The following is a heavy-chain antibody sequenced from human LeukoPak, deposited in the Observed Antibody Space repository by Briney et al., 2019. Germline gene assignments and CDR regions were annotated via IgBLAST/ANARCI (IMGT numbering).Heavy chain of an antibody. D-gene: IGHD2-2*01. CDR3: ARVVVVPAATTYYYYYMDV. CDR1: GFTFSSYS. V-gene: IGHV3-21*01. Sequence: GGSLRLSCAASGFTFSSYSMNWVRQAPGKGLEWVSSISSSSSYIYYADSVKGRFTISRDNAKNPLYLQMSSLRAEDTAVYYCARVVVVPAATTYYYYYMDVWGKGTTVTVSS. CDR2: ISSSSSYI. J-gene: IGHJ6*03.